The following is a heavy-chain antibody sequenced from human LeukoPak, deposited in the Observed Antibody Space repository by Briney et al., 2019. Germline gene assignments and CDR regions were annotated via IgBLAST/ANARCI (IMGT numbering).Heavy chain of an antibody. D-gene: IGHD2-21*01. Sequence: PSETRSLTCTVSGGSISSYYWSWIRQPPGKGLEWIGYIYYSGSTNYNPSLKSRVTISVDTSKNQFSLKLSSVTAADTAVYYCARLAVFGDAFDIWGQGTMVTVSS. V-gene: IGHV4-59*01. CDR1: GGSISSYY. CDR3: ARLAVFGDAFDI. CDR2: IYYSGST. J-gene: IGHJ3*02.